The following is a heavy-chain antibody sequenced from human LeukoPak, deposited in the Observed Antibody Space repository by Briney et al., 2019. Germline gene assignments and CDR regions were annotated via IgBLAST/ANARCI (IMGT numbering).Heavy chain of an antibody. CDR3: ARGPYCSSTSCSRVYFDY. CDR2: IGTAGDT. Sequence: GGSLRLSCAASGFTFSSYDMHWVRQAPGKGLEWVSAIGTAGDTYYPGSVKGRFTISRENAKNSLYLQMNSLRAGDTAVYYCARGPYCSSTSCSRVYFDYWGQGTLVTVSS. CDR1: GFTFSSYD. J-gene: IGHJ4*02. D-gene: IGHD2-2*01. V-gene: IGHV3-13*04.